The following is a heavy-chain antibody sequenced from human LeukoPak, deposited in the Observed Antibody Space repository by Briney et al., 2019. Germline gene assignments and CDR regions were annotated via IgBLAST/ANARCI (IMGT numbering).Heavy chain of an antibody. D-gene: IGHD3-22*01. CDR1: GFTFSSYA. Sequence: GGSLRLSCAASGFTFSSYAMSWVRQAPGTGLEWVSAISGSGGSTYYADSVRGRFTISRDNSKNTLYLQMNSLRAEDTAVYYCAKAPYYDSSGLYYFDYWGQGTLVTVSS. V-gene: IGHV3-23*01. J-gene: IGHJ4*02. CDR3: AKAPYYDSSGLYYFDY. CDR2: ISGSGGST.